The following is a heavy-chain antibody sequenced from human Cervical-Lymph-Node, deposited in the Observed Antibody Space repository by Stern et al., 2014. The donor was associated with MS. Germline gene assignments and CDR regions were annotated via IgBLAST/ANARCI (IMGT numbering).Heavy chain of an antibody. CDR3: ARLDGSSSFLAY. CDR1: GYSFTGYW. Sequence: VQLVESGAEVKKPGESLKISCKASGYSFTGYWIGRGRQMPGEGLEWMGIIYAGGSAITYSRSFQGQVTISADKSLRTAYLQWSSLRASDTAMYYCARLDGSSSFLAYWGQGTLVTVAS. CDR2: IYAGGSAI. J-gene: IGHJ4*02. D-gene: IGHD6-6*01. V-gene: IGHV5-51*01.